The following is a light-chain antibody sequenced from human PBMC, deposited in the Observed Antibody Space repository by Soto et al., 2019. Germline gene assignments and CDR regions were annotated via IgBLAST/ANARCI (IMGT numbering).Light chain of an antibody. CDR1: QSVSSSY. CDR3: QRYGSSRWT. Sequence: EIVLTQSPGTLSLSPGERATLSCRASQSVSSSYLAWYQQKPGQAPRPLIYGASSRATGIPDRFSGSGSGTDFTLTISRLEPEDFALYYCQRYGSSRWTFGQGTKVDIK. CDR2: GAS. V-gene: IGKV3-20*01. J-gene: IGKJ1*01.